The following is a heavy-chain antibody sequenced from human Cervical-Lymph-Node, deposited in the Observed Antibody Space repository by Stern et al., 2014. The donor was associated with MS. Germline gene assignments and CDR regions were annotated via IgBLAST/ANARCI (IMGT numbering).Heavy chain of an antibody. CDR2: INSSGVSA. Sequence: QVQLRQSGAGVKKPSASVKVSFTASGYAFTRYYMHWVRQPPGQGLEWMGQINSSGVSANYAQTLQGRVTMTSDTSTRTVDMELSSLRSEDTAVYYCAEGYSSGWGAEYFQHWGQGTLVTVSS. D-gene: IGHD6-19*01. J-gene: IGHJ1*01. V-gene: IGHV1-46*01. CDR3: AEGYSSGWGAEYFQH. CDR1: GYAFTRYY.